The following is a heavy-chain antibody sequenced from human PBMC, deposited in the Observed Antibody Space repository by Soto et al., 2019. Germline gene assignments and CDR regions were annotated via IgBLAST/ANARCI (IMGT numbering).Heavy chain of an antibody. Sequence: EVQLVESGGGLVQPGGSLRLSCAASGFTVSSNYMSWVRQAPGKGLEWVSVIYSGGSTYYADSVKGRFTISRDNSKNTLYLQMNSLRAEDTAVYYCARDLYSNAYYYYMDVWGKGTTVTVSS. CDR2: IYSGGST. J-gene: IGHJ6*03. CDR1: GFTVSSNY. D-gene: IGHD4-4*01. V-gene: IGHV3-66*01. CDR3: ARDLYSNAYYYYMDV.